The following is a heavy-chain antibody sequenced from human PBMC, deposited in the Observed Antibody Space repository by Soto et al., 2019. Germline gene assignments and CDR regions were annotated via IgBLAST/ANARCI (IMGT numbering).Heavy chain of an antibody. CDR1: GYTFTSYD. Sequence: GASVKVFCKASGYTFTSYDINWVRPATGQGLEWMGWMNPNSGNTGYAQKFQGRVTMTRNTSISTAYMELSSLRSEDTAVYYCAMGGVPAAMWYYYSDSGMDVWGQGTMVTVYS. J-gene: IGHJ6*02. CDR3: AMGGVPAAMWYYYSDSGMDV. V-gene: IGHV1-8*01. D-gene: IGHD2-2*01. CDR2: MNPNSGNT.